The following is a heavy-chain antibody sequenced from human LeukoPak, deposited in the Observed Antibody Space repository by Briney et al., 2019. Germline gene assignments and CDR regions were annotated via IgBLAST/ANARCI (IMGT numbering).Heavy chain of an antibody. J-gene: IGHJ3*02. V-gene: IGHV3-74*01. CDR3: AREGYYDSSGGDLRAFDI. Sequence: GGSLRLSCAASGFTFSSYWMHWVRQAPGKGLVWVSRINSDGSSTSYADSVKGRFTISRDNAKNTLYLQMNSLRAEDTAVYYCAREGYYDSSGGDLRAFDIWGQGTMVTVSS. CDR2: INSDGSST. CDR1: GFTFSSYW. D-gene: IGHD3-22*01.